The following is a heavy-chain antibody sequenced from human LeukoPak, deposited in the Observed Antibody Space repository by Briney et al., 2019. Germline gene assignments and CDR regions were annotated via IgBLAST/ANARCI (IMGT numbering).Heavy chain of an antibody. CDR1: GFTFSSYS. CDR2: ISSSSSYI. CDR3: ARIVRSYGYDY. D-gene: IGHD5-18*01. Sequence: GGSLRLSCAASGFTFSSYSVNWVRQAPGKGLEWVSSISSSSSYIYYADSVKGRFTISRDNAKNSLYLQMNSLRAEDTAVYYCARIVRSYGYDYWGQGTLVTVSS. V-gene: IGHV3-21*01. J-gene: IGHJ4*02.